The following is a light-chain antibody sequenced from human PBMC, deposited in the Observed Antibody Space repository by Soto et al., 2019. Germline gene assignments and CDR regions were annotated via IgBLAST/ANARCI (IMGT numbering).Light chain of an antibody. CDR1: QSVSSSY. CDR3: QQRSNWLT. Sequence: ETGMTQSPATLSVSPGERVTLSCRASQSVSSSYLAWYQQKPGQAPRLLIYDASNRATGIPARFSGSGSGTDFTLTISSLEPEDFAVYYCQQRSNWLTFGGGTKVDIK. V-gene: IGKV3-11*01. CDR2: DAS. J-gene: IGKJ4*01.